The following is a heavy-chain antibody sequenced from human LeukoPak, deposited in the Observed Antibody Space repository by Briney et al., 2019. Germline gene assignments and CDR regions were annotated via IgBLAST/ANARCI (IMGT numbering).Heavy chain of an antibody. D-gene: IGHD3-10*01. V-gene: IGHV5-51*01. CDR2: IYPDDSDT. Sequence: GESLKISCKASGYTFATQWIGWVRQMPGKGLEWMGIIYPDDSDTTYSPSFQGQVTISADKSISTAYLQWDSLKASDTAMYYCATVGVELWFSPFMGRGDWFDPWGQGTLVTVSS. CDR3: ATVGVELWFSPFMGRGDWFDP. J-gene: IGHJ5*02. CDR1: GYTFATQW.